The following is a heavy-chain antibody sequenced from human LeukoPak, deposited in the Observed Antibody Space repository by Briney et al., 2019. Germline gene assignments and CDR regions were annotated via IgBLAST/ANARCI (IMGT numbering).Heavy chain of an antibody. Sequence: GGSLRLSCAASGFTFSSYGMNWVRQAPGKGLEWVSSISSGGSYIYYADSVKGRFTISRDNAKNSLYLQMNSLRAEDTAVYYCAREVTSRYYFDYWGQGTLVTVSS. D-gene: IGHD3-10*01. CDR1: GFTFSSYG. CDR3: AREVTSRYYFDY. CDR2: ISSGGSYI. V-gene: IGHV3-21*01. J-gene: IGHJ4*02.